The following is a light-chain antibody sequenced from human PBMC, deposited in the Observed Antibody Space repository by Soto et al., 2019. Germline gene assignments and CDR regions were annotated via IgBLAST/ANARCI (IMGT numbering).Light chain of an antibody. J-gene: IGKJ2*01. CDR1: QSISKY. CDR3: QQSYSTPPS. Sequence: DIQMTQSPSSLSASVGDRVTITCRASQSISKYLNWYQQKSGKAPNLLIYGASSLQGEVPSRFSGSGSGTDFNLTISSLHPEDFASYYCQQSYSTPPSFGQGTKLEIK. V-gene: IGKV1-39*01. CDR2: GAS.